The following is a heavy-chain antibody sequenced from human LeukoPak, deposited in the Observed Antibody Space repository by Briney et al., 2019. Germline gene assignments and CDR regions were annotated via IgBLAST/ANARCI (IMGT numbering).Heavy chain of an antibody. Sequence: ASVKVSCKASGGTFSSYAISWVRQAPGQGLEWMGRIIPILGIANYAQKFQGRVTITADKSTSTAYMELSSLRSEDTAVYYCARDPSDSSSWWGVDYWGQGTLVTVSS. J-gene: IGHJ4*02. V-gene: IGHV1-69*04. CDR1: GGTFSSYA. CDR3: ARDPSDSSSWWGVDY. CDR2: IIPILGIA. D-gene: IGHD6-13*01.